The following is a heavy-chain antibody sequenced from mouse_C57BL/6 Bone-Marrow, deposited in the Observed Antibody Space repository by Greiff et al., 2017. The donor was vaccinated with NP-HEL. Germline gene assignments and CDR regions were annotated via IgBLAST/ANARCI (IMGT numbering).Heavy chain of an antibody. CDR1: GYTFTDYY. V-gene: IGHV1-26*01. J-gene: IGHJ4*01. CDR3: ARATYYDDAGAMAY. CDR2: INPNNGGP. Sequence: EVQLQQSGPELVKPGASVKISCKASGYTFTDYYMNWVKQSHGKSLEWIGDINPNNGGPSYNQKFKGKATLTVDKTSSTAYMELRSLTSEDSAVYYCARATYYDDAGAMAYWSEGTAVTVSS. D-gene: IGHD2-4*01.